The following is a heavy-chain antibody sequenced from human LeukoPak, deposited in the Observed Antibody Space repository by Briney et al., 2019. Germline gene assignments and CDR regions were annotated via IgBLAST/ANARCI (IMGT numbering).Heavy chain of an antibody. CDR1: GYTFTSYY. D-gene: IGHD3-22*01. CDR2: INPSGGST. CDR3: ATFPQDSSGYYPTDY. V-gene: IGHV1-46*01. Sequence: ASVKVSCKAAGYTFTSYYMHWVRQAPGQGLEWMGIINPSGGSTSYAQKFQGRVTMTEDTSTDTAYMELSSLRSEDTAVYYCATFPQDSSGYYPTDYWGQGTLVTVSS. J-gene: IGHJ4*02.